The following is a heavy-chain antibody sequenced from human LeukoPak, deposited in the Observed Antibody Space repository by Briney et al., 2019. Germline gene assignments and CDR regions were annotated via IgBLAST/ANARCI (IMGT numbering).Heavy chain of an antibody. D-gene: IGHD5-24*01. V-gene: IGHV3-30*04. Sequence: GGSLRLSCAASGFTFCSYAMNWVRQAPGQGLEWVAVISYDGSNKYYADSVKGRFTISRDNSKNTLYLQMNSLRTEDTAVYYCARVMATISQDYFDYWGQGTLVTVSS. J-gene: IGHJ4*02. CDR1: GFTFCSYA. CDR2: ISYDGSNK. CDR3: ARVMATISQDYFDY.